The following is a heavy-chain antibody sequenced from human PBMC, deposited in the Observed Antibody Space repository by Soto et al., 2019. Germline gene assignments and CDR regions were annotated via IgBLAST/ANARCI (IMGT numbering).Heavy chain of an antibody. CDR3: VRDPIIHYGSGGNWFDP. CDR1: RYTFTSYY. CDR2: IDPLSGTK. V-gene: IGHV1-46*01. J-gene: IGHJ5*02. D-gene: IGHD3-10*01. Sequence: QVQLVQSGAEVKKPGASVKVSCKASRYTFTSYYINWVRQVPGQGLEWMGFIDPLSGTKTYAQKFQGRVTMTRDTSTSTVYMDLSSLRSDDTAVYYCVRDPIIHYGSGGNWFDPWGTGTLVTVSS.